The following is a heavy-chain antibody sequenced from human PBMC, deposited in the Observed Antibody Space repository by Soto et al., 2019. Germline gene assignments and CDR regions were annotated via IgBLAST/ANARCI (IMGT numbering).Heavy chain of an antibody. Sequence: GGSLRLSCAASAFTFSSDSMNWIRQPPGKGREWVSTISASSRNTYYGDSVQGRFTISRDNSKNTLYLQMNNLRAENTAVYFCAKGRHSTSGTYFTPWGQGTLVTVSS. CDR2: ISASSRNT. V-gene: IGHV3-23*01. D-gene: IGHD6-13*01. CDR1: AFTFSSDS. J-gene: IGHJ5*02. CDR3: AKGRHSTSGTYFTP.